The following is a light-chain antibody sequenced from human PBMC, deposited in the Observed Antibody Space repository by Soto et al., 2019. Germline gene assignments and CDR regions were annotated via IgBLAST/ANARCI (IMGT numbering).Light chain of an antibody. CDR3: SSYAGSDTFV. J-gene: IGLJ1*01. Sequence: QSALTQPASVSGSPGQSITISCTGTSGDVGAYNFVSWYQQHPGKAPKLIVYHVSDRPSGFSSRFSGSKSGNSASLTIPGLHAEDEADYYCSSYAGSDTFVFGTGTKVTVL. CDR2: HVS. CDR1: SGDVGAYNF. V-gene: IGLV2-14*03.